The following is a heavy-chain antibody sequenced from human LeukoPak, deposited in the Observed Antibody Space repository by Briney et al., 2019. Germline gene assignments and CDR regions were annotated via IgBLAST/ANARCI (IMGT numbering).Heavy chain of an antibody. CDR2: ISEDGGKT. Sequence: GVSLRLSCAASGFSFDDYTMHWVRQAPGKGLEWVSLISEDGGKTYYADSVRGRFTISRDNSKNSLYLQMNSLRTEDTALYYCAKEIDTLGTNAFDIGGQGTIVTLSS. D-gene: IGHD2-15*01. J-gene: IGHJ3*02. V-gene: IGHV3-43*02. CDR1: GFSFDDYT. CDR3: AKEIDTLGTNAFDI.